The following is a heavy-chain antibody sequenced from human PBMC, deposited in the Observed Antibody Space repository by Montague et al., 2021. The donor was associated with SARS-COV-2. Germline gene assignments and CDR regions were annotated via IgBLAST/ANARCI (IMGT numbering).Heavy chain of an antibody. CDR2: TYYRSKWYR. D-gene: IGHD6-13*01. V-gene: IGHV6-1*01. Sequence: SAISGDSVSSNSAVWNWIRQSPSRGLEWLGRTYYRSKWYRDYALSVRSRLTVNPDTSENQFSLQLNSVTPDDTAVYYCARSGYGGGTTWFYFDSWGPGTLITVSS. CDR1: GDSVSSNSAV. CDR3: ARSGYGGGTTWFYFDS. J-gene: IGHJ4*02.